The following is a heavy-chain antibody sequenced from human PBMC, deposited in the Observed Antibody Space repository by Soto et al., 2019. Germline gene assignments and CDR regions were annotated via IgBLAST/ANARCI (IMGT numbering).Heavy chain of an antibody. D-gene: IGHD3-10*01. CDR1: GYTFTSYG. J-gene: IGHJ6*02. Sequence: QVQLVQSGAEVKKPGASVKVSCKASGYTFTSYGISWVRQAPGQGLEWMGWISAYNGNTNYAQKLQGRVTMTTDTSTSTAYMKLRSLRSDDTAVYYCARELLWFGEFHYYGMDVWGQGTTVTVSS. CDR2: ISAYNGNT. V-gene: IGHV1-18*01. CDR3: ARELLWFGEFHYYGMDV.